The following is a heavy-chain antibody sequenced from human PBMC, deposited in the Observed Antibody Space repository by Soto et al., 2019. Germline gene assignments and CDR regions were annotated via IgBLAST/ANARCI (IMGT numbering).Heavy chain of an antibody. D-gene: IGHD2-21*02. CDR2: MTPNSGDT. CDR1: GYTFSNDD. V-gene: IGHV1-8*01. CDR3: ARGRKYGGFYYFDY. Sequence: ASVKVSCKASGYTFSNDDINWVRQPPGQGLEWMGWMTPNSGDTDHAQKFQGRLTLTRDTSISTAYMELSSLRSEDTAVYYCARGRKYGGFYYFDYWGQGALVTVSS. J-gene: IGHJ4*02.